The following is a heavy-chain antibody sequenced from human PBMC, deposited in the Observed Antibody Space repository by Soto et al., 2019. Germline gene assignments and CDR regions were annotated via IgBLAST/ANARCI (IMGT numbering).Heavy chain of an antibody. CDR2: ISYDGSNK. Sequence: PGGSLRLSCAASGFTFSSYGRQWVRQVPGKGLEWVAVISYDGSNKYYADSVKGRFTISRDNSKNTLYLEMNSLRAEDTAVYYCAKSVVVTSGLHYWGQGT. D-gene: IGHD2-21*02. J-gene: IGHJ4*02. V-gene: IGHV3-30*18. CDR1: GFTFSSYG. CDR3: AKSVVVTSGLHY.